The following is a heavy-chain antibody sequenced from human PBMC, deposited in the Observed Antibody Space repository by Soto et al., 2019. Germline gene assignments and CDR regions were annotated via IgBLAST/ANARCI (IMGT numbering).Heavy chain of an antibody. CDR1: GFSFSNYE. D-gene: IGHD6-13*01. Sequence: GSLRLSCAASGFSFSNYEMNWVRQAPGKGLEWVAYISSGGDTIHYADSVRGRFTVSRDNARNSLSLQMNTLRVEDTALYYCARDRAAGGYWGQGTLVTVSS. CDR3: ARDRAAGGY. V-gene: IGHV3-48*03. J-gene: IGHJ4*02. CDR2: ISSGGDTI.